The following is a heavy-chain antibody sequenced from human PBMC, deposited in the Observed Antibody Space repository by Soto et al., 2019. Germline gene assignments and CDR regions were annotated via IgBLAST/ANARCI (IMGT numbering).Heavy chain of an antibody. J-gene: IGHJ4*02. D-gene: IGHD3-9*01. CDR1: GGSFSGYY. Sequence: QVQLQQWGAGLLKPSETLSLTCAVYGGSFSGYYWSWIRQPPGKGLEWIGEINHSGSTNYNPSLISRVTLSVDTSRNQFSLKLSPVTAADTAVYYCARGRPYYDILTGYYPPLVLDYWGQGTLVTVSS. V-gene: IGHV4-34*01. CDR2: INHSGST. CDR3: ARGRPYYDILTGYYPPLVLDY.